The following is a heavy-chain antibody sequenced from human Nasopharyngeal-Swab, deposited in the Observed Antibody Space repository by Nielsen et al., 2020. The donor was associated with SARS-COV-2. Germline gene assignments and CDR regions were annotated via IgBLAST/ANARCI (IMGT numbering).Heavy chain of an antibody. Sequence: ASVKVSCKASGYTFTSYGITWVRQAPGQGLEWMGWISAYNGNTNYAQKLQGRVTMTTDTSTSTAYMELRSLRSDDTAVYYCARAMGGGSRSDWYDHDGIDVWGQGTTVTVSS. J-gene: IGHJ6*02. D-gene: IGHD3-10*01. CDR2: ISAYNGNT. CDR1: GYTFTSYG. V-gene: IGHV1-18*01. CDR3: ARAMGGGSRSDWYDHDGIDV.